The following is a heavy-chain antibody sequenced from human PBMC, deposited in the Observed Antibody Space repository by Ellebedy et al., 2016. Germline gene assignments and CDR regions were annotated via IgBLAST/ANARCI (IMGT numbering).Heavy chain of an antibody. D-gene: IGHD3-10*01. V-gene: IGHV3-48*02. CDR2: ISANGDKR. Sequence: GESLKISXAASGFMFRNFFMSWVRQAPGKGPEWVSTISANGDKRDLADSVKGRFTISRDNAKNSLYLQMNSLRDEDTAVYYCARTVRGVIIRYFDYWGQGTLVTVSS. CDR1: GFMFRNFF. J-gene: IGHJ4*02. CDR3: ARTVRGVIIRYFDY.